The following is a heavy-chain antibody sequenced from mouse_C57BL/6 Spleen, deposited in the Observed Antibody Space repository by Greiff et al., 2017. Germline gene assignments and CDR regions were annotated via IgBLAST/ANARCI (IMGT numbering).Heavy chain of an antibody. CDR3: ARGDYGYDFHFAC. V-gene: IGHV5-4*01. D-gene: IGHD2-2*01. Sequence: EVQLEEPGGGLVKPGASLKLSCAASGFTFSSYAMTWVRQTPEKRLEWVADISDGGSYTYYTDNVKGRFTISRDNAKSNLYLQMSHLTSEDTAIYYCARGDYGYDFHFACWGQGTMVTASA. J-gene: IGHJ3*01. CDR2: ISDGGSYT. CDR1: GFTFSSYA.